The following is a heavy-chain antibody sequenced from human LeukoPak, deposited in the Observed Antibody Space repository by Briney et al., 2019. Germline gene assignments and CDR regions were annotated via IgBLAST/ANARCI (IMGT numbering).Heavy chain of an antibody. CDR2: ISSSSSTI. Sequence: SGGSLRLSCAASGFTFSSYAMNWVRQAPGKGLEWVSYISSSSSTIYYADSVKGRFTISRDNAKNSLYLQMNSLRDEDTAVYYCARAYYYDSSGYPSWGQGTLVTVSS. CDR1: GFTFSSYA. CDR3: ARAYYYDSSGYPS. D-gene: IGHD3-22*01. J-gene: IGHJ5*02. V-gene: IGHV3-48*02.